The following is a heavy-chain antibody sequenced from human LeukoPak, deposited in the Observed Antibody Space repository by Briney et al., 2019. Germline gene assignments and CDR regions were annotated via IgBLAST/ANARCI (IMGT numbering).Heavy chain of an antibody. D-gene: IGHD2-15*01. CDR2: IYYSGST. CDR3: ARHGGGYCSGGSCYSVRFDP. Sequence: SETLSLTCTVSGGSISSYYWSWIRQPPGKGLEWIGYIYYSGSTNYNPSLKSRVTISVDTSKNQFSLKLSSVTAADTAVYYCARHGGGYCSGGSCYSVRFDPWGQGTLVTVS. CDR1: GGSISSYY. V-gene: IGHV4-59*08. J-gene: IGHJ5*02.